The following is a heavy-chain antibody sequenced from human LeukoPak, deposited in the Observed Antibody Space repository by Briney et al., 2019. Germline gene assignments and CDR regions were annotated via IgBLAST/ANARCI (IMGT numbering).Heavy chain of an antibody. V-gene: IGHV3-9*01. CDR1: GFTFDDYA. D-gene: IGHD4-17*01. J-gene: IGHJ4*02. CDR2: ISWNSGSI. CDR3: AKVPTVTSEYYFDY. Sequence: GGSLRLSCAASGFTFDDYAMHWVRQAPGKGLEWVSGISWNSGSIGYADSVKGRFTISRDNAKNSLYLQMNSLRAEDTAVYYCAKVPTVTSEYYFDYWGQGTLVTVSS.